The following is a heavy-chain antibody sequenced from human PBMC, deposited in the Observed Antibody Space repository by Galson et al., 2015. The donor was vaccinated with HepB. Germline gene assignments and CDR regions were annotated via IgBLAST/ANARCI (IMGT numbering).Heavy chain of an antibody. D-gene: IGHD3-9*01. J-gene: IGHJ4*02. Sequence: SLRLSCAASGFTFGDYAMSWVRQAPGKGLEWVGFIRSKAYGGTTEYAASVKGRFTISRDDSKSIAYLQMNSLRAEDTAVYYCAKLSGYRRLDYFDYWGQGTLVTVSS. CDR3: AKLSGYRRLDYFDY. CDR2: IRSKAYGGTT. V-gene: IGHV3-49*04. CDR1: GFTFGDYA.